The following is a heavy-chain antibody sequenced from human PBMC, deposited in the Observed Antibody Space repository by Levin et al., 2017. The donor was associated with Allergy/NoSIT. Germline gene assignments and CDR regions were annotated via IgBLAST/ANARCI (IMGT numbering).Heavy chain of an antibody. J-gene: IGHJ4*02. Sequence: GGSLRLSCAASGFTFSSYWMSWVRQAPGKGLEWVANIKQDGSEKYYVDSVKGRFTISRDNAKNSLYLQMNSLRAEDTAVYYCARDQEGIGGSELDYWGQGTLVTVSS. CDR1: GFTFSSYW. V-gene: IGHV3-7*04. CDR3: ARDQEGIGGSELDY. D-gene: IGHD2-15*01. CDR2: IKQDGSEK.